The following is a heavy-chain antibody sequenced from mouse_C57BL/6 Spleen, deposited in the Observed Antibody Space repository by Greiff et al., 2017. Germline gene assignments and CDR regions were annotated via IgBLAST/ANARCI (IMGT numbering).Heavy chain of an antibody. J-gene: IGHJ3*01. V-gene: IGHV1-53*01. D-gene: IGHD3-1*01. Sequence: VKLQQPGTELVKPGASVKLSCKASGYTFTSYWMHWVKQRPGQGLEWIGNFNPSNGGTNYNEKFKSKATLTVDKSSSTAYMQLSSLTSEDSAVYYCARDGRSSAWFAYWGQGTLVTVSA. CDR1: GYTFTSYW. CDR3: ARDGRSSAWFAY. CDR2: FNPSNGGT.